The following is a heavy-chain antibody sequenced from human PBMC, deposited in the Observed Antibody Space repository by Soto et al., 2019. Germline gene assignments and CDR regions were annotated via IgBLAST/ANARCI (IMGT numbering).Heavy chain of an antibody. CDR2: IKADGTEK. CDR3: VTAVRGYNANGDL. V-gene: IGHV3-7*03. J-gene: IGHJ6*02. CDR1: GFTFSSYW. D-gene: IGHD5-12*01. Sequence: GSLRLSCVGSGFTFSSYWMGWVRQTPGKGLEWVATIKADGTEKYYVDSVKGRFTFSRDNAKTSVYLEMNSLRAEDTAVYYCVTAVRGYNANGDLWGQGTTVTVSS.